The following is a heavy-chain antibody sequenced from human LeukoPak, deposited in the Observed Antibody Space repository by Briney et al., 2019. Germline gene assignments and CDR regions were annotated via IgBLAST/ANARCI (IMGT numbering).Heavy chain of an antibody. Sequence: SVKVSCKTSGYTFTYYGINWVRQAPGQGLEWMGWISGYNGNTKYAQKFQGRVTMTTDTFTNTAYMELRSLRSDDTAMYYCARDKSPIRSRSGSESSPLDNWGQGTLVFVSS. CDR1: GYTFTYYG. V-gene: IGHV1-18*04. J-gene: IGHJ4*02. CDR3: ARDKSPIRSRSGSESSPLDN. CDR2: ISGYNGNT. D-gene: IGHD6-19*01.